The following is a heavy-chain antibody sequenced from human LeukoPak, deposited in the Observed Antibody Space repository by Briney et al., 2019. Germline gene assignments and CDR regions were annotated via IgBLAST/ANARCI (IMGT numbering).Heavy chain of an antibody. D-gene: IGHD1-14*01. CDR2: IAYDGSRA. CDR1: GFTFGGYG. V-gene: IGHV3-33*01. Sequence: GGSLRLSCAGSGFTFGGYGMHCFRQTPGKGLEWVAVIAYDGSRAFYADSVKGRFTISRDNSKNTMFVQMDDLRAEDTAVYYCTRYNNDHFDYWGQGTLVTVSS. J-gene: IGHJ4*02. CDR3: TRYNNDHFDY.